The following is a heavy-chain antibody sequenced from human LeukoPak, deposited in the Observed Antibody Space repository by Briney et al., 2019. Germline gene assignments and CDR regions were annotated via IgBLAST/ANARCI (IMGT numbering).Heavy chain of an antibody. CDR2: IRYDGSNK. CDR1: GFTFSSYG. CDR3: ARGRLSGTVIAAAGN. J-gene: IGHJ4*02. V-gene: IGHV3-30*02. D-gene: IGHD6-13*01. Sequence: GRSLRLSCAASGFTFSSYGMHWVRQAPGKGLEWVAFIRYDGSNKYYADSVKGRFTISRDNSKNTLYLQMNSLRAEDTAVYYCARGRLSGTVIAAAGNWGQGTLVTVSS.